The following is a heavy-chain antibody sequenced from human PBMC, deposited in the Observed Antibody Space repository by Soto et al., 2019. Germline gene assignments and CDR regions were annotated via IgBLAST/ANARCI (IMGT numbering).Heavy chain of an antibody. D-gene: IGHD6-13*01. V-gene: IGHV4-61*01. J-gene: IGHJ4*02. CDR3: ARDKQQLAFDY. CDR1: GDSVTTGSSS. Sequence: SETLSLTCTVSGDSVTTGSSSWTWIRQPPGNGLEWIGYIYYSGSTNYNPSLKSRVTISVDTSKNQFSLKLSSVTAADTAVYYCARDKQQLAFDYWGQGTLVTVSS. CDR2: IYYSGST.